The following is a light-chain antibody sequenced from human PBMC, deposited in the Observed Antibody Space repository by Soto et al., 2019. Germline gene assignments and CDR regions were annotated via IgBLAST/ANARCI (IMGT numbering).Light chain of an antibody. CDR3: QQSYSTLWT. Sequence: DIQMTQSPSSLSASVGDRVTITCRASQSISSYLNWYQQKPGKAPKLLIYAASSLQSGGPSMFSGSGSGTDFPLTISSLQPEDFATYYCQQSYSTLWTFGQGTKVEIK. V-gene: IGKV1-39*01. CDR2: AAS. CDR1: QSISSY. J-gene: IGKJ1*01.